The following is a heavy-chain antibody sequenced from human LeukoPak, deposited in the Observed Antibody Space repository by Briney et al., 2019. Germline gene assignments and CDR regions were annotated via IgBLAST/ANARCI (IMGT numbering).Heavy chain of an antibody. CDR1: GYTFTGYY. V-gene: IGHV1-2*02. CDR2: INPNSGGT. Sequence: GASVKVSCKASGYTFTGYYMHWVRQAPGQGLEWMGWINPNSGGTNYAQKFQGRVTMTRDTSISTAYMELSRLRSDDTAVYYCARDSDYDSSGYYYWGQGTLVTVSS. J-gene: IGHJ4*02. CDR3: ARDSDYDSSGYYY. D-gene: IGHD3-22*01.